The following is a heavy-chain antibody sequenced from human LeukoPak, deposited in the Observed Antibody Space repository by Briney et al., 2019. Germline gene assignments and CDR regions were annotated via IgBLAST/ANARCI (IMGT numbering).Heavy chain of an antibody. CDR1: GYTFSIYY. D-gene: IGHD2-15*01. CDR2: INPSGGST. CDR3: ARDPGYCSGDNCYYSFFDP. J-gene: IGHJ5*02. V-gene: IGHV1-46*01. Sequence: GAAVTVSFTASGYTFSIYYIHWVRQAPGQGGEWMGIINPSGGSTSYPQKFQGRVTVTRDMSTSTVYMELTSLKSEDTAVYYCARDPGYCSGDNCYYSFFDPWGQGTLVTVSS.